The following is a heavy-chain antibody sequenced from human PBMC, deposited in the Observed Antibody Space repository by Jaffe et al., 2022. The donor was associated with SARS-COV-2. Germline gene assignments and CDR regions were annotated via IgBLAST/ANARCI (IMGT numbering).Heavy chain of an antibody. CDR3: ARFYGYCGGDCFHPPNNWYFDL. J-gene: IGHJ2*01. CDR1: GGSISNYY. CDR2: FYYSGNT. D-gene: IGHD2-21*02. V-gene: IGHV4-59*13. Sequence: QAQLQESGPGLVKPSETLSLTCTVSGGSISNYYWSWIRQPPGKGLEWIGYFYYSGNTTYNLSHKSRVTISVDTSKNRFSLSLKSVTAADTAVYFCARFYGYCGGDCFHPPNNWYFDLWGRGTLVTVSS.